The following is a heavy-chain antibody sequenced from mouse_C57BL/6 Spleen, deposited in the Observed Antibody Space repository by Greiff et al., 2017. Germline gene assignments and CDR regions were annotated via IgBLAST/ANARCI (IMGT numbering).Heavy chain of an antibody. CDR1: GYSITSGYY. V-gene: IGHV3-6*01. Sequence: EVKLVESGPGLVKPSQSLSLTCSVTGYSITSGYYWNWIRQFPGNKLEWMGYISYDGSNNYNPSLKNRISITRDTSKNQFFLKLNSVTTEDTATYYCARDRGFITTVVATDAMDYWGQGTSVTVSS. J-gene: IGHJ4*01. CDR3: ARDRGFITTVVATDAMDY. D-gene: IGHD1-1*01. CDR2: ISYDGSN.